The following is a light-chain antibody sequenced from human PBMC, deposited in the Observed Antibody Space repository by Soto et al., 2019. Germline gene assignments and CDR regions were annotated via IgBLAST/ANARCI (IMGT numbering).Light chain of an antibody. CDR2: EGN. V-gene: IGLV2-23*01. CDR3: CSYAGSMTRV. J-gene: IGLJ3*02. CDR1: SSDIGSYNL. Sequence: QSALTQPASVSGSPGQSITISCTGTSSDIGSYNLVSWYQQHPGKAPKVIIYEGNERPSGVSNRISGSKSGSAASLTISGLQAEDEADYCCCSYAGSMTRVFGGGTKLTVL.